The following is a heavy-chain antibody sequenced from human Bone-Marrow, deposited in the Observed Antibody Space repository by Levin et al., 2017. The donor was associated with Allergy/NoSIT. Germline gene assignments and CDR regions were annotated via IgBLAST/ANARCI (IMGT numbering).Heavy chain of an antibody. CDR3: ARSYYRTGANYYYYYYMDV. V-gene: IGHV7-4-1*02. CDR2: INTNTGNP. CDR1: GYTFTSYA. J-gene: IGHJ6*03. D-gene: IGHD3-10*01. Sequence: ASVKVSCKASGYTFTSYAMNWVRQAPGQGLEWMGWINTNTGNPTYAQGFTGRFVFSLDTSVSTAYLQISSLKAEDTAVYYCARSYYRTGANYYYYYYMDVWGKGTTVTVSS.